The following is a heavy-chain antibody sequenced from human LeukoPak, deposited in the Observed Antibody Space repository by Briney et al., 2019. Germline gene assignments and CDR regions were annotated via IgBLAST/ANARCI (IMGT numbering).Heavy chain of an antibody. Sequence: ASVKVSCKASGYTFTGYYMHWVRQAPGQGLEWMGWINPNSGGTNYAQKFQGRVTMTRDTSISTAYMELSRLRSDDTAVYYCARDYCSGGSCYSDYWGQGTLVTVSS. CDR2: INPNSGGT. CDR1: GYTFTGYY. D-gene: IGHD2-15*01. CDR3: ARDYCSGGSCYSDY. V-gene: IGHV1-2*02. J-gene: IGHJ4*02.